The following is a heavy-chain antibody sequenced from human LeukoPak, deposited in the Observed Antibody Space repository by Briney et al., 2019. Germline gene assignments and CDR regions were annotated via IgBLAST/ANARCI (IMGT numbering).Heavy chain of an antibody. D-gene: IGHD2-2*01. CDR1: GGSFSGYY. V-gene: IGHV4-34*01. CDR2: INHSGST. Sequence: PSETLSLTCAVYGGSFSGYYWSWIRQPPGKGLEWIGEINHSGSTNYNPSLKSRVTISVDTSKNQFSLKLSSVTAADTAVYYCARGWVVVVPAAPQSYYYYGMDVWGQGTTVTVSS. J-gene: IGHJ6*02. CDR3: ARGWVVVVPAAPQSYYYYGMDV.